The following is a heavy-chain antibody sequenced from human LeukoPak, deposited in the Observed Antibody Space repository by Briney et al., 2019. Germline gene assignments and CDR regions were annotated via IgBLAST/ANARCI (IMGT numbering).Heavy chain of an antibody. Sequence: ASVKVSCKASGYTFTSYAMHWVRQAPGQRLEWMGWINAGNGNTKYSQKFQGRVTITRDTSASTAYMELSSLRSEDTAVYYCARDPWAYYDFWSGSGYFDYWGQGTLVTVSS. CDR3: ARDPWAYYDFWSGSGYFDY. D-gene: IGHD3-3*01. CDR2: INAGNGNT. CDR1: GYTFTSYA. V-gene: IGHV1-3*01. J-gene: IGHJ4*02.